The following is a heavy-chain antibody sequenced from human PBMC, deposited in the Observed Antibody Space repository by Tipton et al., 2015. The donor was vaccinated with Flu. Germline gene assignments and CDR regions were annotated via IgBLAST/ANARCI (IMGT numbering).Heavy chain of an antibody. CDR1: DYSISSGFY. CDR2: VYHSGST. J-gene: IGHJ4*02. CDR3: ARLRRSEDYCDSSGPFSYCDY. Sequence: TLSLTCAVSDYSISSGFYWGWIRQPPGKGLEWIGSVYHSGSTYYNPSLKSRVTISVDTSKNQFSLKLSSVTAADTAVYYCARLRRSEDYCDSSGPFSYCDYWGQGTLVTVSS. V-gene: IGHV4-38-2*01. D-gene: IGHD3-22*01.